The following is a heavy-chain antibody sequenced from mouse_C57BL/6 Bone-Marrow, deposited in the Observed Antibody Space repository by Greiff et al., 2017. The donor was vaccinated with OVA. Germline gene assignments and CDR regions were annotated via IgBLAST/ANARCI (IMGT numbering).Heavy chain of an antibody. V-gene: IGHV6-6*01. CDR1: GFTFSDAW. D-gene: IGHD1-1*01. CDR2: IRNKANNHAT. J-gene: IGHJ2*01. CDR3: TRHTTVAFDY. Sequence: EVQLVESGGGLVQPGGSMKLSCAASGFTFSDAWMDWVRQSPEKGLEWVAEIRNKANNHATYYAESVKGRFTISRDDSKSSVYLQMNSLRAEDTGIYYCTRHTTVAFDYWGQGTTLTVSS.